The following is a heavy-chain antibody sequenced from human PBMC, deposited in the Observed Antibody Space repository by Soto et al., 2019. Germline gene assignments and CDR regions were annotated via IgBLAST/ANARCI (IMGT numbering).Heavy chain of an antibody. V-gene: IGHV4-59*11. Sequence: LSLPFTVSGGSISSHYWSWVRQAPGKGLEWIGHTYYRGSTTYNPSLRSRSTISVDTSNNQFSLKLNSVTTADTAVYYCARDGREASGMDVWGQGTKVTVSS. CDR3: ARDGREASGMDV. D-gene: IGHD1-26*01. J-gene: IGHJ6*02. CDR2: TYYRGST. CDR1: GGSISSHY.